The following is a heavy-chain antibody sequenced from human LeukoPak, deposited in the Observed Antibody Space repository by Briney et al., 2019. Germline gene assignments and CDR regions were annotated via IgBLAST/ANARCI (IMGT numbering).Heavy chain of an antibody. D-gene: IGHD6-6*01. CDR2: IYYSGST. Sequence: SETLSLTCTVSGGSISSSSYYWGWIRQPPGKGLEWNGSIYYSGSTYYNPALKSRVTISVDTSKNQFSLKLSSVTAADTAVYYCASLPRIAARPRQIDYWGQGTLVTVSS. CDR3: ASLPRIAARPRQIDY. CDR1: GGSISSSSYY. J-gene: IGHJ4*02. V-gene: IGHV4-39*01.